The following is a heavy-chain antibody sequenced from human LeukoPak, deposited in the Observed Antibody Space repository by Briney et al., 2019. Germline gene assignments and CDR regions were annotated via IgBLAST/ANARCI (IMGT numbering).Heavy chain of an antibody. Sequence: PGGSLRLSCAASGFTFSNYAMSWVRQAPGKGLEWASAVSGSGGNTYYADSVKGRFTISRDNSKNTLYLQMNSLRAEDTAVYFCARQAKMPDYWGQGTLVTVSS. J-gene: IGHJ4*02. V-gene: IGHV3-23*01. CDR1: GFTFSNYA. CDR3: ARQAKMPDY. D-gene: IGHD2-2*01. CDR2: VSGSGGNT.